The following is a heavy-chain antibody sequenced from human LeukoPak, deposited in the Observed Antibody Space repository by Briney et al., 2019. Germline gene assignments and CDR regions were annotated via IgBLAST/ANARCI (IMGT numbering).Heavy chain of an antibody. CDR2: IKQDGSEK. D-gene: IGHD6-13*01. Sequence: GGSLRRSCAASGFTFSSYWMRWVRQARGKGREWVANIKQDGSEKYCVDSVTRRFTLSRDNAKNSLYLQMNSLRAEDTAVYYCARDHSFSSSWYMLDYWGQGTLVTVSS. J-gene: IGHJ4*02. CDR1: GFTFSSYW. V-gene: IGHV3-7*01. CDR3: ARDHSFSSSWYMLDY.